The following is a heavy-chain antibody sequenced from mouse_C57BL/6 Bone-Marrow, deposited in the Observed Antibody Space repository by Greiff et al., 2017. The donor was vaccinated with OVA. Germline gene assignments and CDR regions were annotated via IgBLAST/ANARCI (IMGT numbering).Heavy chain of an antibody. D-gene: IGHD2-3*01. CDR3: ARDDGYYDYYAMDY. CDR1: GYSITSGYY. V-gene: IGHV3-6*01. Sequence: DVKLQESGPGLVKPSQSLSLTCSVTGYSITSGYYWNWIRQFPGNKLEWMGYISYDGSNNYNPSLKNRISITRDTSKNQFFLKLNSVTTEDTATYYCARDDGYYDYYAMDYWGQGTSVTVSS. J-gene: IGHJ4*01. CDR2: ISYDGSN.